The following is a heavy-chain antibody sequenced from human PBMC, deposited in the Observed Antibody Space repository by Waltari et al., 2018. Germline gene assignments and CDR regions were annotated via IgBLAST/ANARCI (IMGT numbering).Heavy chain of an antibody. D-gene: IGHD6-19*01. V-gene: IGHV3-53*01. Sequence: EVQLVESGGGLIQPGGSLRLSCAASGFTVSSNDMSVVRQAPGKGLEWVSVIYSSGSTYYADSVKGRFTISRDNSKNTLYLQMNSLRAEDTAVYYCARDIAGRVAGTRDYWGQGTLVTVSS. CDR3: ARDIAGRVAGTRDY. CDR1: GFTVSSND. J-gene: IGHJ4*02. CDR2: IYSSGST.